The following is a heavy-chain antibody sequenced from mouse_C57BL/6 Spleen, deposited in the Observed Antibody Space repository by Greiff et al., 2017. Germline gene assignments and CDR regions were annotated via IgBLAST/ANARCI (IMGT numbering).Heavy chain of an antibody. CDR2: IYPGDGDT. V-gene: IGHV1-82*01. D-gene: IGHD1-1*01. CDR1: GYAFSSSW. CDR3: ARGRYGSSYDWYFDV. J-gene: IGHJ1*03. Sequence: QVHVKQSGPELVKPGASVKISCKASGYAFSSSWMNWVKQRPGKGLEWIGRIYPGDGDTNYNGKFKGKATLTADKSSSTAYMQLSSLTSEDSAVYFCARGRYGSSYDWYFDVWGTGTTVTVSS.